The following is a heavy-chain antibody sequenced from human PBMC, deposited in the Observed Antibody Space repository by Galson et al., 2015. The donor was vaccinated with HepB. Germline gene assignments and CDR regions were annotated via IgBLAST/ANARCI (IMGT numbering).Heavy chain of an antibody. CDR2: INAGNGNT. J-gene: IGHJ6*03. D-gene: IGHD2-2*01. V-gene: IGHV1-3*01. CDR1: GYTFTSYA. Sequence: SVKVSCKASGYTFTSYAMHWVRQAPGQRLEWMGWINAGNGNTKYSQKFQGRVTITRDTSASTAYMELSSLRSEDTDVYYCASTRGYCSSTSCPSYYYMDVWGKGTTVTVSS. CDR3: ASTRGYCSSTSCPSYYYMDV.